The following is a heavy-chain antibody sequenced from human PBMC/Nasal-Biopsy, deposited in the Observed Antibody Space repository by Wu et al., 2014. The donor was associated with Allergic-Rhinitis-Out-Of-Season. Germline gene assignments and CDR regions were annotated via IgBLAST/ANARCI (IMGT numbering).Heavy chain of an antibody. CDR1: GFITTNYA. V-gene: IGHV3-23*01. Sequence: LRLSCAASGFITTNYAMTWVRQAPGKGLEWVSTISGSGAKTYYADSVKGRFTISRDNSKNTLFLQMNSLKGEDTALYFCAVWFTVTTFVASFDIWGQGTMVTVSS. D-gene: IGHD4-11*01. CDR2: ISGSGAKT. J-gene: IGHJ3*02. CDR3: AVWFTVTTFVASFDI.